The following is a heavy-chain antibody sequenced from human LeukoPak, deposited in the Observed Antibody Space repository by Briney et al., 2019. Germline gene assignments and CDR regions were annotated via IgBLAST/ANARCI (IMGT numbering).Heavy chain of an antibody. CDR2: IPYDESFK. D-gene: IGHD3-3*01. J-gene: IGHJ4*02. Sequence: RGGPLRLSCAASGLTFSSYGMHWVRQAPGKRLEWVAFIPYDESFKYYADSVKGRFTISRDHAKNTVYLKMNSLTGDDEAVYYCSGPLRFLDLLLLNWGQGTPVTVSS. CDR1: GLTFSSYG. CDR3: SGPLRFLDLLLLN. V-gene: IGHV3-30*02.